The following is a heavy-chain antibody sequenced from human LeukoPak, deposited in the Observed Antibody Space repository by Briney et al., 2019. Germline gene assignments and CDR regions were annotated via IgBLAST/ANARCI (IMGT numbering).Heavy chain of an antibody. CDR2: IYYSGST. CDR3: ARNPTRGYGTMIILANAFDI. CDR1: GGSISSSSYY. Sequence: SETLSLTCTVSGGSISSSSYYWSWIRQPPGKGLEWIGYIYYSGSTNYNPSLKSRVTISVDTSKNQFSLKLSSVTAADTAVYYCARNPTRGYGTMIILANAFDIWGQGTMVTVSS. J-gene: IGHJ3*02. V-gene: IGHV4-61*01. D-gene: IGHD3-22*01.